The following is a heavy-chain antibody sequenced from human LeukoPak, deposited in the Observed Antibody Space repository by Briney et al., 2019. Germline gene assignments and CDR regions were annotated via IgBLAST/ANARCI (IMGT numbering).Heavy chain of an antibody. CDR3: ARGTTGTTGRGDY. D-gene: IGHD1-1*01. Sequence: GGSLRLSCAASGFTFSSYSMNWVRQAPGKGLEWVSSISSSSSYIYYADSVKGRFTISRDNAKNSLYLQMNSLRAEDTAVYYRARGTTGTTGRGDYWGQGTLVTVSS. V-gene: IGHV3-21*01. J-gene: IGHJ4*02. CDR1: GFTFSSYS. CDR2: ISSSSSYI.